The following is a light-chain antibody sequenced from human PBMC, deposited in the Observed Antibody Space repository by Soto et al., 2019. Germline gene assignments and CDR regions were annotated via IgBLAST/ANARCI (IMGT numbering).Light chain of an antibody. CDR1: QSISSW. CDR2: RAS. V-gene: IGKV1-5*03. J-gene: IGKJ1*01. CDR3: QQYNSYPWP. Sequence: DIQMTQSPFTLSASVGDRVTITCRASQSISSWLAWYQQKPGKAPKLLIYRASTLESGVPSNFSGSGSGTEFTLTISSLQPEDFATYYCQQYNSYPWPFGQGTNVDI.